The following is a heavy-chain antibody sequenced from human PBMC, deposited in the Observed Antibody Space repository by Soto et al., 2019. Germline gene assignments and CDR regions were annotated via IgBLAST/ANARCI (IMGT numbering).Heavy chain of an antibody. CDR2: IYYSGST. CDR1: GGSISSYY. CDR3: ARFNWYFDL. V-gene: IGHV4-59*08. Sequence: QVQLQESGPGLVKPSETLSLTCTVSGGSISSYYWSWIRQPPGKGLEWIGYIYYSGSTNYNPSIKSQTTKSVDTSKNQFSLKLSSVTAADTAVYYCARFNWYFDLWGRGTLVTVSS. J-gene: IGHJ2*01.